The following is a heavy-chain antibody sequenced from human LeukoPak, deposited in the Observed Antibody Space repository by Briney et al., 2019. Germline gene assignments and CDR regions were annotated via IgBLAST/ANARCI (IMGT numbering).Heavy chain of an antibody. Sequence: SETLSLTRTVSGGSISSSSYYWGWIRQPPGKGLEWIGSIYYSGSTYYNPSLKSRVTISVDTSKNQFSLKLSSVTAADTAVYYCARHVSGGSCYFDYWGQGTLVTVSS. D-gene: IGHD2-15*01. V-gene: IGHV4-39*01. CDR1: GGSISSSSYY. CDR3: ARHVSGGSCYFDY. CDR2: IYYSGST. J-gene: IGHJ4*02.